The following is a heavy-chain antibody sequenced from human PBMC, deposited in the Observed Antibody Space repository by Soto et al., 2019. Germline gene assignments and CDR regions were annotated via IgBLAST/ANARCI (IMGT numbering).Heavy chain of an antibody. CDR1: GGSVRSGSYY. D-gene: IGHD1-1*01. J-gene: IGHJ4*02. CDR3: ARYTTGGTGFDY. CDR2: ISYSGST. Sequence: QVQLQESGPGLVKPSETLSLTCTVSGGSVRSGSYYWSWIRQPPGKGLEWIGYISYSGSTNYNSSLKSRVTISKDTSENQFSLKLTSVTAADPAVYYCARYTTGGTGFDYWGQGTLVTVSS. V-gene: IGHV4-61*01.